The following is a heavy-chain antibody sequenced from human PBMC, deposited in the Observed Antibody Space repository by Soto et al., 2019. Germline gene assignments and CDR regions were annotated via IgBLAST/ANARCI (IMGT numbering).Heavy chain of an antibody. J-gene: IGHJ4*02. Sequence: QVQLQESGPGLVKPTETLSLTCTVSGGSVSSGSYYWSWIRQPPGKGLEWIGHMYYSGSTNYNPSLKSRVTISVDTSKNQFSLTLSSVTAADTAVYYCARLSSGWNYFDYWGQGTLVTVSS. D-gene: IGHD6-19*01. CDR1: GGSVSSGSYY. CDR2: MYYSGST. CDR3: ARLSSGWNYFDY. V-gene: IGHV4-61*01.